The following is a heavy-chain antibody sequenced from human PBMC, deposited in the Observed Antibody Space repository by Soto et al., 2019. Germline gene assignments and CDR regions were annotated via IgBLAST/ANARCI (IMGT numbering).Heavy chain of an antibody. V-gene: IGHV5-51*01. CDR1: GYSFTSNW. J-gene: IGHJ4*02. Sequence: PGESLKISCQGSGYSFTSNWIGWVRQMPGKGLEWMGIINPADSDIKYSPSFQGQVTISADKSIGTAYLQWSSLKASDTAMYYCERHQSDDASRKIDCWGQGTLVTVSS. CDR2: INPADSDI. D-gene: IGHD3-16*01. CDR3: ERHQSDDASRKIDC.